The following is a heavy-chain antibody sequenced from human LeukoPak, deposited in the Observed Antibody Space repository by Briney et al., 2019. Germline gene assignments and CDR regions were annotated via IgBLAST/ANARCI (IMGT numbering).Heavy chain of an antibody. D-gene: IGHD2-2*01. Sequence: SETLSLTCSVSGAFSTNYFWSWIRQPAGKGLEWIGRIITSGDTNYNPSLKSRVTMSVDTSKNQFSLNLSSMTAADTAVYYCARTLLPATMGAFDIWGQGTMVTVSS. V-gene: IGHV4-4*07. CDR1: GAFSTNYF. J-gene: IGHJ3*02. CDR2: IITSGDT. CDR3: ARTLLPATMGAFDI.